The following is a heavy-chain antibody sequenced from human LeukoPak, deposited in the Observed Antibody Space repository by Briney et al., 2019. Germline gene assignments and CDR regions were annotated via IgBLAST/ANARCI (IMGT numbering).Heavy chain of an antibody. CDR3: ARESYMDV. V-gene: IGHV3-48*03. CDR2: ISSSGSAI. Sequence: PGGSLRLSCAASGFTFDDYGMNWVRQAPGKGLEWVAYISSSGSAIDDADSVKGRFTISRDNAKNSVYLEMNSLRAEDTAVYYCARESYMDVWGKGTTVTISS. CDR1: GFTFDDYG. J-gene: IGHJ6*03.